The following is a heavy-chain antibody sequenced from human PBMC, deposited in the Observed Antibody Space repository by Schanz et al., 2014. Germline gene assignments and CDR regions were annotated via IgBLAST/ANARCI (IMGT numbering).Heavy chain of an antibody. Sequence: QVQLQESGPGLVKPSQTLSLTCTVSGGSVSSGGDYWSWIRQHPGKGLEWIGEINQSGTTNYNPSLKSRVTMSVDTSKNQFSLNLSSATAADTAVYYCARDRGHGDLPGDIWGQGTMVTVSS. D-gene: IGHD4-17*01. CDR1: GGSVSSGGDY. CDR3: ARDRGHGDLPGDI. CDR2: INQSGTT. V-gene: IGHV4-31*03. J-gene: IGHJ3*02.